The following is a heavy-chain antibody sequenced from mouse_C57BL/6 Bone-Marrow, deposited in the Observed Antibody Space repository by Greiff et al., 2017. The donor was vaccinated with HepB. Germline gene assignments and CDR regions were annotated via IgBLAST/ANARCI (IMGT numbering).Heavy chain of an antibody. J-gene: IGHJ4*01. CDR2: SRNKANDYTT. CDR3: ARDGSPRLAMDY. Sequence: EVMLVESGGGLVQSGRSLRLSCATSGFTFSDFYMEWVRQAPGKGLEWIAASRNKANDYTTEYSASVKGRFIVSRDTSQSILYLQMHALRAEDTAIYYCARDGSPRLAMDYWGQGTSVTVSS. V-gene: IGHV7-1*01. CDR1: GFTFSDFY.